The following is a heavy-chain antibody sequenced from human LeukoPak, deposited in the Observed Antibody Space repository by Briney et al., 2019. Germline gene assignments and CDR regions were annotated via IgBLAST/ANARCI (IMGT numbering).Heavy chain of an antibody. V-gene: IGHV3-66*02. J-gene: IGHJ6*03. CDR1: GFSVSGTL. Sequence: PGWSLTLTCTASGFSVSGTLMDWVRQAPGKGLDGVSVIYSGGSTYYADSVKGRFTISRDNSKNTLYLQMNSLRAEDTAAYYCAGYYYYMDVWGKGTTVTVSS. CDR2: IYSGGST. CDR3: AGYYYYMDV.